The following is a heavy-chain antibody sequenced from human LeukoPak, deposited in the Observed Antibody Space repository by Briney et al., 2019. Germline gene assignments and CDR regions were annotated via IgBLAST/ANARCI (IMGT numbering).Heavy chain of an antibody. CDR2: INHSGST. CDR3: AKDPNYYGSGSYYLGGRPLAFDI. CDR1: DGSFSGYY. D-gene: IGHD3-10*01. V-gene: IGHV4-34*01. J-gene: IGHJ3*02. Sequence: SETLSLTCAVFDGSFSGYYWSWIRQPPGKGLEWIGEINHSGSTNYNPSLGSRVTTSLDTSKNQFSLKLSSVTAADTAVYYCAKDPNYYGSGSYYLGGRPLAFDIWGQGTMVTVSS.